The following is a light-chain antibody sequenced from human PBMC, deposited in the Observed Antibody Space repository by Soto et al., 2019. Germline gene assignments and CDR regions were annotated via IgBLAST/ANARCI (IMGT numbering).Light chain of an antibody. CDR2: DVS. CDR3: CSYAGTTHV. CDR1: SSDIGGYNY. Sequence: QSALTQPPSVSGSPGQSVTISCTGTSSDIGGYNYVSWYQQLPGKAPKLMIYDVSKRPSGVPDRFSGSNSGNTASLTTSGLQAEDEPDYYCCSYAGTTHVFATGTKVTVL. V-gene: IGLV2-11*01. J-gene: IGLJ1*01.